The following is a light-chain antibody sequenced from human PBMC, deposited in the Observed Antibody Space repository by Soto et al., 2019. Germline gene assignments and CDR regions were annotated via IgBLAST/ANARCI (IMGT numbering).Light chain of an antibody. J-gene: IGKJ1*01. CDR1: QDNTNF. CDR2: DAS. V-gene: IGKV1-33*01. CDR3: QQYDELPWT. Sequence: DIQMTQSPSSLSASAGERITITCQASQDNTNFLNWYQQKPGKAPKLLIYDASNLGTGVPSRFSGSGSGTDFTFNISRLQPADVATYYCQQYDELPWTFGQGTRVEIK.